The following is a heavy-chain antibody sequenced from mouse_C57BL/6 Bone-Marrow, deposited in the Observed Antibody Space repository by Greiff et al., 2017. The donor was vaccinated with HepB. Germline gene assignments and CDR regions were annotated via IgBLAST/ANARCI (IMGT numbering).Heavy chain of an antibody. Sequence: VQLVESGAELARPGASVKLSCKASGYTFTSYGISWVKQRTGQGLEWIGEIYPRSGNTYYNEKFKGKATLTADKSSSTAYMELRSLTSEDSAVYFCARCRGYYGSSIYAMDYWGQGTSVTVSS. D-gene: IGHD1-1*01. CDR3: ARCRGYYGSSIYAMDY. J-gene: IGHJ4*01. CDR1: GYTFTSYG. CDR2: IYPRSGNT. V-gene: IGHV1-81*01.